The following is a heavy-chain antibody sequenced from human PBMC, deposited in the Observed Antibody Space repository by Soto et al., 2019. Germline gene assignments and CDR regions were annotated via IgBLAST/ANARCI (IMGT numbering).Heavy chain of an antibody. CDR2: IIPIFGTA. D-gene: IGHD5-12*01. Sequence: SVKVSCKASGGTFSSYAISWVRQAPGQGLEWMGGIIPIFGTANYAQKFQGRVTITADKSTSTAYMELSSLRSEDTAVYYCAGDLVEMATITYYYYYGMDVWGQGTTVTVSS. CDR1: GGTFSSYA. CDR3: AGDLVEMATITYYYYYGMDV. V-gene: IGHV1-69*06. J-gene: IGHJ6*02.